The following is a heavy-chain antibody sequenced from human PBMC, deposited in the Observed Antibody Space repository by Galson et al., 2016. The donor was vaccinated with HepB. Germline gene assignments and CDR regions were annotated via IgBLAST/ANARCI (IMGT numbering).Heavy chain of an antibody. CDR3: AREIGGHDYGSGRLD. CDR1: GFTFSDYS. CDR2: IRRDSNLI. V-gene: IGHV3-48*02. D-gene: IGHD3-10*01. J-gene: IGHJ4*02. Sequence: SLRLSCAASGFTFSDYSMNWVRQVPGKGLEWVSYIRRDSNLIYYADSVKGRFTISRDNAKNSVYLQMNSLRDEDTAVYYCAREIGGHDYGSGRLDWGQGTLVTVSS.